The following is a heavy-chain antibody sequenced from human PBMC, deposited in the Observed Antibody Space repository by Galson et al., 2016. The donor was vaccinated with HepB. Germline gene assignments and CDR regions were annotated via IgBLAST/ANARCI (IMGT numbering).Heavy chain of an antibody. Sequence: SLRLSCAASGFTFGDYYMTWIRQAPGKGLEWVSYISTTGSNTYYADSVKGRFTISRDNAKNSLYVQMNSLRVEDTAVYYCARDPGYITAAPFFDYWGQGTLVTVS. J-gene: IGHJ4*02. CDR3: ARDPGYITAAPFFDY. CDR2: ISTTGSNT. CDR1: GFTFGDYY. D-gene: IGHD5-24*01. V-gene: IGHV3-11*04.